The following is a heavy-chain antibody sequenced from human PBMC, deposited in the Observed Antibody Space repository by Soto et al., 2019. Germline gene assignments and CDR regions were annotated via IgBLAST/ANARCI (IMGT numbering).Heavy chain of an antibody. Sequence: GGSLRLSCAASGFTFSSYAMSWVSQAPGKGLEWVSAISGSGGSTYYADSVKGRFTISRDNSKNTLYLQMNSLRAEDTAVYYCAKDPRGTTFYGMDVWGQGTTVTVSS. CDR1: GFTFSSYA. J-gene: IGHJ6*02. CDR2: ISGSGGST. D-gene: IGHD1-7*01. CDR3: AKDPRGTTFYGMDV. V-gene: IGHV3-23*01.